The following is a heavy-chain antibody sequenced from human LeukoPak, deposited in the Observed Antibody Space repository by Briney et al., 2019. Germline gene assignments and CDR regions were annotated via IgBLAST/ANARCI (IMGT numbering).Heavy chain of an antibody. CDR3: AREPTYSSSWYTSCDS. CDR2: ISGSGGST. CDR1: GFTFSSYA. Sequence: GGSLRLSCAASGFTFSSYAMSWVRQAPGKGLEWVSAISGSGGSTYYADSVKGRFTISRDNAKNSLYLHMSSLRAEDTAVYYCAREPTYSSSWYTSCDSWGQGTLVTVSS. V-gene: IGHV3-23*01. D-gene: IGHD6-13*01. J-gene: IGHJ5*01.